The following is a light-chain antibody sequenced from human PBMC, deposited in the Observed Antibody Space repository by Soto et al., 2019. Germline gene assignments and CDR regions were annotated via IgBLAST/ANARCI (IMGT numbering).Light chain of an antibody. CDR3: HQYNNWWT. CDR1: QTVSTS. CDR2: GAS. J-gene: IGKJ1*01. Sequence: EIVMTQSPSTVSVSPVERATLSCRASQTVSTSLAWYQQKPGRAPRLLIYGASTRASGVPARFSGSGSGTEFTLTISSLQSEDSAVYYCHQYNNWWTFGQGTKVDIK. V-gene: IGKV3-15*01.